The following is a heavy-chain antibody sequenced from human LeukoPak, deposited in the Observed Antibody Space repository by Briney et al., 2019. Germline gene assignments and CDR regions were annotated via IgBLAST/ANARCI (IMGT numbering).Heavy chain of an antibody. CDR2: IYYSGST. D-gene: IGHD2-2*01. CDR3: ARAYCSSTSCYDRAFDI. Sequence: SETLSLTCSVSGGSISSDDYCWNWIRQHPGKGLEWIGYIYYSGSTYYNPSLKSRVALSVDTSKNQFSLKLSSVTAADTAVYYCARAYCSSTSCYDRAFDIWGQGTMVTVSS. V-gene: IGHV4-31*03. CDR1: GGSISSDDYC. J-gene: IGHJ3*02.